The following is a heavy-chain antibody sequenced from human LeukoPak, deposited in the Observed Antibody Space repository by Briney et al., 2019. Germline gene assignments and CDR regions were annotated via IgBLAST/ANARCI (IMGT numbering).Heavy chain of an antibody. CDR3: ARDMDYYDSSGETDY. CDR1: GYTFTGYY. Sequence: ASVKVSCKASGYTFTGYYMHWVRQAPGQGLECIGSISPNSGGTNYAQKFQGRVTMTRGTSISTAYMELSRLRSDDTAVYYCARDMDYYDSSGETDYWGQGTLVTVSS. CDR2: ISPNSGGT. D-gene: IGHD3-22*01. V-gene: IGHV1-2*02. J-gene: IGHJ4*02.